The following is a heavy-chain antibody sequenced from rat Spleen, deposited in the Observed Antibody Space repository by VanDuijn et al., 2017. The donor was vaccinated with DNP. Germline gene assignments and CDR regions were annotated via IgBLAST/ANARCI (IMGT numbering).Heavy chain of an antibody. CDR2: INKDSSTM. J-gene: IGHJ3*01. CDR3: ARLGWHGWFAY. V-gene: IGHV4-2*01. D-gene: IGHD1-11*01. Sequence: EVKLVESGGGLVQPGRSLKLSCAASGFNLNDYWMGWVRQAPGKGLEWIGEINKDSSTMNHTPSLKYKFTISRDNAQNTLYLQMSELGSEDTAIYYCARLGWHGWFAYWGQGTLVTVSS. CDR1: GFNLNDYW.